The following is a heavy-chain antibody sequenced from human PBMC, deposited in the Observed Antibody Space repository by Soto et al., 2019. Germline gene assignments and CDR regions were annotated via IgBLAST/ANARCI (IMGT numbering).Heavy chain of an antibody. CDR2: IYSGGST. CDR3: AQHDCFDP. D-gene: IGHD1-1*01. V-gene: IGHV3-66*01. J-gene: IGHJ5*02. CDR1: GFTVNSHY. Sequence: GGSLRLSCAVSGFTVNSHYMSWVRQAPGKGFEWVSVIYSGGSTYYADSVKGRFTISRDISKNTLYLQMNSLRAEDSAVYYCAQHDCFDPWGQGTLVTVSS.